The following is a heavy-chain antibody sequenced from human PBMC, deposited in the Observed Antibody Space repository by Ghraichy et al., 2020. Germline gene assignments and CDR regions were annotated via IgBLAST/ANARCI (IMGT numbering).Heavy chain of an antibody. V-gene: IGHV3-48*02. CDR1: GFTFSSYS. D-gene: IGHD7-27*01. Sequence: LTCAASGFTFSSYSMNWVRQAPGKGLEWLSWISSSSSSIDYADSVKGRFTISRDNAKNSLYLEMNSLGDEDTAVYFCARDLNWAFDYWGQGTLVTVSS. J-gene: IGHJ4*02. CDR3: ARDLNWAFDY. CDR2: ISSSSSSI.